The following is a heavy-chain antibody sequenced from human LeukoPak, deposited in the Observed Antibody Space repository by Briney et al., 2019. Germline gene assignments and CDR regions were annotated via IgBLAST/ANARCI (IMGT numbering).Heavy chain of an antibody. CDR2: IYYDGSKK. D-gene: IGHD2-8*01. CDR1: GFTFSDFG. J-gene: IGHJ4*02. Sequence: GGSLRLSCAASGFTFSDFGFHWVRQTPGKGLEWVAVIYYDGSKKYYTDSVEGRFTISRDDSKNTVFLQMSSLRAEDTAVYYCARDLGTTNYYFDYWGQGTLVTVSS. V-gene: IGHV3-33*01. CDR3: ARDLGTTNYYFDY.